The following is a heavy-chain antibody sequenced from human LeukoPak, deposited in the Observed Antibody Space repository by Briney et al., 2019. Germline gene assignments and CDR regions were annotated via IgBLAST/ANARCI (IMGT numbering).Heavy chain of an antibody. CDR1: GTSITSGSYF. Sequence: PSETLSPTCTISGTSITSGSYFWSWIRQPAGNELEWLGLIYSSGRTNYNPSLKSRVTFSVDTSKNQFSLKLRSVTAADTAVYYCARAREFYSDSNAYEVWGQGTRVTVSS. D-gene: IGHD3-22*01. J-gene: IGHJ3*01. CDR3: ARAREFYSDSNAYEV. CDR2: IYSSGRT. V-gene: IGHV4-61*02.